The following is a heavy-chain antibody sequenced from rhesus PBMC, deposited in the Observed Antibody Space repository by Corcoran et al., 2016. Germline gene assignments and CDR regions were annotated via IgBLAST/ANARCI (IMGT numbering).Heavy chain of an antibody. D-gene: IGHD6-25*01. CDR1: GSSISSNY. V-gene: IGHV4-147*01. CDR2: IYGSSGST. Sequence: QVQLQESGPGLVKPSETLSLTCAVSGSSISSNYWSWIRQPPGKGLEWIGYIYGSSGSTYYNPSLKSRVTISTDTSKNQFALKLSSVTAADTAVYYCARGGSGSWRPSDAFDFWGQGLRVTVSS. J-gene: IGHJ3*01. CDR3: ARGGSGSWRPSDAFDF.